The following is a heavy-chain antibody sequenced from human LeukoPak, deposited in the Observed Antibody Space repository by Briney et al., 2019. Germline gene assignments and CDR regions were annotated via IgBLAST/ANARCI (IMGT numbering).Heavy chain of an antibody. CDR2: IKQDGSEK. CDR1: GFTFSNYW. J-gene: IGHJ4*02. V-gene: IGHV3-7*01. D-gene: IGHD2/OR15-2a*01. CDR3: TREGILATNGGSYY. Sequence: GGSLRLSCVASGFTFSNYWMSWVRQAPGKGLEWVANIKQDGSEKYYVDSVKGRFTISRDDAKSSLYLQMNSLRADDTAMYYCTREGILATNGGSYYGGQGTLVTVSS.